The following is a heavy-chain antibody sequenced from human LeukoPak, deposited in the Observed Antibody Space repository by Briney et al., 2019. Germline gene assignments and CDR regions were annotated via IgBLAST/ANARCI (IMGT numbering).Heavy chain of an antibody. Sequence: SETLSLTCTVSGGSISSYYWSWIRQPAGKGLGWIGRIYSSGSTNYNPSLNSRVTISVDKSKNQFSLKLSSVTGADTAVYYCARSPTVTNTFDYWGQGALVTVSS. CDR2: IYSSGST. CDR1: GGSISSYY. J-gene: IGHJ4*02. D-gene: IGHD4-17*01. V-gene: IGHV4-4*07. CDR3: ARSPTVTNTFDY.